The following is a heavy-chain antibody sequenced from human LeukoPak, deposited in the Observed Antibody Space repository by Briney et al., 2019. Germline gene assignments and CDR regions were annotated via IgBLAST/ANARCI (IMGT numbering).Heavy chain of an antibody. J-gene: IGHJ4*02. CDR1: GFTFSTYW. Sequence: PGGSLRLSCAASGFTFSTYWMSWVRQAPGKGLEWVAHIKQDGSEKYYVGSVEGRFTISRDNARNSVYLEMNSPRAEDTAVYSCARESTPWRGHIDFWGQGTLVTVSS. V-gene: IGHV3-7*01. CDR3: ARESTPWRGHIDF. CDR2: IKQDGSEK. D-gene: IGHD5-12*01.